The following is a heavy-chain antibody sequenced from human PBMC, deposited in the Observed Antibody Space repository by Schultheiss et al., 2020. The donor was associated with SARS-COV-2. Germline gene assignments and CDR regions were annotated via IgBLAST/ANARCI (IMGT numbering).Heavy chain of an antibody. D-gene: IGHD3-10*01. Sequence: SVKVSCKASGGTFSSYAISWVRQAPGQGLEWMGGIIPIFGTANYAQKLQGRVTMTTDTSTSTAYMELRSLRSDDTAVYYCARDRGGSLWAFDYWGQGTLVTVSS. CDR3: ARDRGGSLWAFDY. J-gene: IGHJ4*02. CDR1: GGTFSSYA. V-gene: IGHV1-69*05. CDR2: IIPIFGTA.